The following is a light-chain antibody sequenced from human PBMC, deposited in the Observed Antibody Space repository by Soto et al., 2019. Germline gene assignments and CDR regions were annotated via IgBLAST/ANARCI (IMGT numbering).Light chain of an antibody. CDR2: DTY. J-gene: IGKJ5*01. CDR1: QSVGNF. Sequence: EIVFTQSPATLSFSPGERATLSCRASQSVGNFLAWYQQKPGQAPRLLIYDTYNRATGIPARFSGRGSGTDFTLTISSLEPEDFAVYYCQQRSNWPVTLGQGTRLEIK. V-gene: IGKV3-11*01. CDR3: QQRSNWPVT.